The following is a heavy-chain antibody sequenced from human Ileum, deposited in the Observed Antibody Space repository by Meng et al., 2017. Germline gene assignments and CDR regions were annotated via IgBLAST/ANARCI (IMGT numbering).Heavy chain of an antibody. CDR2: SRNKAQTYTT. Sequence: GGSLRLSCAASGFTFSDHYMDWVRQAPGKGLEWVGRSRNKAQTYTTHYAASVKGRFTISRDESKNSVYLQMNSLRLEDTALYYCVKDILAGGADVWGQGTTVTVSS. CDR3: VKDILAGGADV. V-gene: IGHV3-72*01. CDR1: GFTFSDHY. D-gene: IGHD2-2*02. J-gene: IGHJ6*02.